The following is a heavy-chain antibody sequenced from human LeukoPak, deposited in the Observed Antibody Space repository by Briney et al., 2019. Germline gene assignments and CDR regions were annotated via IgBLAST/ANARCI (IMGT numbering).Heavy chain of an antibody. Sequence: GGSLRLSCAASGFTFSSYSMNWVRQAPGKGLEWVSSISSSSSYIYYADSVKGRFTISRDNAKNSLYLQMNSLRAEDTALYYCAKDKRYSGSFPSLFFDYWGQGTLVTVSS. CDR2: ISSSSSYI. CDR3: AKDKRYSGSFPSLFFDY. J-gene: IGHJ4*02. D-gene: IGHD1-26*01. V-gene: IGHV3-21*04. CDR1: GFTFSSYS.